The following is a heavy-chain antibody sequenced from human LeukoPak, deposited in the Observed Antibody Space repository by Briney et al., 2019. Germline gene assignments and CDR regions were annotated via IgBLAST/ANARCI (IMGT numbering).Heavy chain of an antibody. V-gene: IGHV3-9*03. CDR2: ISWNSGSI. CDR1: GFTFDDYA. D-gene: IGHD5-18*01. J-gene: IGHJ3*02. CDR3: AKDKEYSYDVGAFDI. Sequence: EPGGSLRLSCAASGFTFDDYAMHWVRQAPGKGLEWVSGISWNSGSIGYADSVKGRFTISRDNAKNSLYLQMNSLRAEDMALYYCAKDKEYSYDVGAFDIWGQGTMVTVSS.